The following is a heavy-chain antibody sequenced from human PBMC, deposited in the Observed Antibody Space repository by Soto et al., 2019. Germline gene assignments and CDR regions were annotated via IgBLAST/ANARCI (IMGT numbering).Heavy chain of an antibody. CDR1: GGSFSGYY. V-gene: IGHV4-34*01. CDR3: ARGGPITIFGVVIIPWGYYYGMDV. Sequence: SETLSLTCAVYGGSFSGYYWSWIHQPPGKGLEWIGEINHSGSTNYNPSLKSRVTISVDTSKNQFSLKLSSVTAADTAVYYCARGGPITIFGVVIIPWGYYYGMDVWGQGTTVTVSS. CDR2: INHSGST. D-gene: IGHD3-3*01. J-gene: IGHJ6*02.